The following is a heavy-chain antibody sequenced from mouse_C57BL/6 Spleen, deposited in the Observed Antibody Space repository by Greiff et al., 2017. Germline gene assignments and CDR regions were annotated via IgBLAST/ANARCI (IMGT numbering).Heavy chain of an antibody. CDR2: ISSGGDYI. CDR1: GFTFSSYA. Sequence: EVQLVESGGGLVKPGGSLKLSCAASGFTFSSYAMSWVRQTPEKRLEWVAYISSGGDYIYYADTVKGRFTISRDNARNTLYLQMSSLKSEDTAMYYCTRVGYYVGYYAMDYWGQGTSVTVSS. CDR3: TRVGYYVGYYAMDY. D-gene: IGHD2-3*01. V-gene: IGHV5-9-1*02. J-gene: IGHJ4*01.